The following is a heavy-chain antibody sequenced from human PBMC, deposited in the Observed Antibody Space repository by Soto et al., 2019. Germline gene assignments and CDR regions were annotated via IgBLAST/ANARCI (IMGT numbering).Heavy chain of an antibody. D-gene: IGHD6-19*01. CDR1: GGTFSSYA. J-gene: IGHJ4*02. CDR3: ARGRFPYSPYSSGLYYFDY. V-gene: IGHV1-69*13. CDR2: IIPIFGTA. Sequence: ASVKVSCKASGGTFSSYAISWVRQAPGQGLEWMGGIIPIFGTANYAQKFQGRVTITADESTSTAYMELSSLRSEDTAVYYCARGRFPYSPYSSGLYYFDYWGQGTLVTVSS.